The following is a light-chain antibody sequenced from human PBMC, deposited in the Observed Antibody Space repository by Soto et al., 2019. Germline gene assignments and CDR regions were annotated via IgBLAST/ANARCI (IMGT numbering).Light chain of an antibody. J-gene: IGKJ1*01. CDR2: KAS. CDR3: QHYNSYSEA. CDR1: QTISSW. Sequence: DIPMTQSPSTLSGSVGDIVTISCRASQTISSWLAWYQQKPGKAPKLLIYKASTLKSGVPSRFSDSGSGTEFTLTISSLQPDEFATYYCQHYNSYSEAFGQGTKWIS. V-gene: IGKV1-5*03.